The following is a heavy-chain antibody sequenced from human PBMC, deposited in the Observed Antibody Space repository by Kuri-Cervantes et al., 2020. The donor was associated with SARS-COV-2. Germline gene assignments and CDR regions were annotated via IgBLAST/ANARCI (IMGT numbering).Heavy chain of an antibody. Sequence: SETLSLTCTVSGGSISDYYWSWIRQPPGKGLEWIGDIYYTGSTSYNPSLKSRVAISVDTSKNQFSLKLTSVTAADTAVYYCARDCSTADCKTFGYYWGRGTLVTAPQ. CDR1: GGSISDYY. CDR2: IYYTGST. V-gene: IGHV4-59*01. J-gene: IGHJ4*02. CDR3: ARDCSTADCKTFGYY. D-gene: IGHD2-2*01.